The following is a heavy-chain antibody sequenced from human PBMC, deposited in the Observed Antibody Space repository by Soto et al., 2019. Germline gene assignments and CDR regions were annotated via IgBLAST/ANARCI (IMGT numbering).Heavy chain of an antibody. Sequence: PGGSLRLSCAASGFTFSSYSMNWVRQAPGKGLEWVSSISSSSSYIYYADSVKGRFTISRDNAKNSLYLQMNSLRAEDTAVYYCAADSSGYYLDFDYWGQGTLVTVSS. CDR3: AADSSGYYLDFDY. D-gene: IGHD3-22*01. CDR1: GFTFSSYS. J-gene: IGHJ4*02. V-gene: IGHV3-21*01. CDR2: ISSSSSYI.